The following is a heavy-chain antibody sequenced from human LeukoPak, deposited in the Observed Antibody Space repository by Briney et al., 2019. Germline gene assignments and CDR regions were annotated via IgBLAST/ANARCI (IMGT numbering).Heavy chain of an antibody. CDR2: ISYDGSNK. CDR1: GFTFSNYA. CDR3: AREANGYYFDY. D-gene: IGHD2-8*01. V-gene: IGHV3-30-3*01. J-gene: IGHJ4*02. Sequence: GRSLRLSCAASGFTFSNYAMHWVRQAPGKGLEWVAVISYDGSNKYYADSVKGRFTISRDNSKNTLYLQMNSLRAEDTAVYYCAREANGYYFDYWGQGTLVTVSS.